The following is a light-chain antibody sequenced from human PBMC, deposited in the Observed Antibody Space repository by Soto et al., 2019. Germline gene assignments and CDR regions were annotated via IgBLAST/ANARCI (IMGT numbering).Light chain of an antibody. CDR3: QQYGISPNT. CDR1: QSVSSN. Sequence: EKVMTQSPATLSVSPGERATLSCRASQSVSSNLAWYQQKPGQAPRLLIYGASTRATGIPARFSGSGSGTDFTLTISRLEPEDFAVYYCQQYGISPNTFGQGTRLEI. V-gene: IGKV3-15*01. CDR2: GAS. J-gene: IGKJ5*01.